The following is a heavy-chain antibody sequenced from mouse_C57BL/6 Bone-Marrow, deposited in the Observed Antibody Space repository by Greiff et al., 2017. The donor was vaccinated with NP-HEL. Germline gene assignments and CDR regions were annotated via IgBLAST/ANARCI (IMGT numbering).Heavy chain of an antibody. CDR1: GFTFSSYA. V-gene: IGHV5-4*01. CDR3: ARDKYYSGPSY. Sequence: EVQVVESGGGLVKPGGSLKLSCAASGFTFSSYAMSWVRQTPEKRLAWVATISDGGSYTYYPDNVTGRFTISRDNAKNHLYLQMSHRKSEDTAMYYCARDKYYSGPSYWGQGTTLTVSS. D-gene: IGHD2-12*01. CDR2: ISDGGSYT. J-gene: IGHJ2*01.